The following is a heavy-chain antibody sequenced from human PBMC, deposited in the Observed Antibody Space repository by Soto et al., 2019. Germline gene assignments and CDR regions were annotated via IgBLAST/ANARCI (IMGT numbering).Heavy chain of an antibody. CDR2: IRNKPNGHTT. V-gene: IGHV3-72*01. D-gene: IGHD2-21*02. J-gene: IGHJ4*02. CDR3: STTGITAPLFEY. Sequence: EVQLVESGGGLVQPGGSLRLSCEGSGFTFSGHYMDWVRQAPGKGLEWLGRIRNKPNGHTTAYAASVKGRFTISRDDSNNLVYLQMNSLKSEDMALDYGSTTGITAPLFEYWGQGTLVAVSA. CDR1: GFTFSGHY.